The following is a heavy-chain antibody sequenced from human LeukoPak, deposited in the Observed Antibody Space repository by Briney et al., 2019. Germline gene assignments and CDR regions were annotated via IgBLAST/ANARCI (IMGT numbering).Heavy chain of an antibody. CDR2: IYYSGST. V-gene: IGHV4-59*08. CDR1: GGSISSYY. D-gene: IGHD3-3*01. CDR3: ARSNYDFWSGYYYHNWFDP. Sequence: NASETLSLTCTVSGGSISSYYWSWIRQPPGKGLEWIGYIYYSGSTNYNPSLKSRVTISVDTSKNQFSLKLSSVTAADTAVYYCARSNYDFWSGYYYHNWFDPWGQGTLVTVSS. J-gene: IGHJ5*02.